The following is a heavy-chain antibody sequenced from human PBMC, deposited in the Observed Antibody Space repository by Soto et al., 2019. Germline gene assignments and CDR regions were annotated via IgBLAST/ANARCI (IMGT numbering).Heavy chain of an antibody. Sequence: SETLSLTCTVSGGSISSSSYYWGWIRQPPGKGLEWIGSIYYSGSTYYNPSLKSRVTISVDTSKNQFSLKLSSVTAADTAVYYCARHAATLERQLWGTGAWFDPWGQGTLVTVSS. CDR3: ARHAATLERQLWGTGAWFDP. CDR1: GGSISSSSYY. D-gene: IGHD5-18*01. CDR2: IYYSGST. V-gene: IGHV4-39*01. J-gene: IGHJ5*02.